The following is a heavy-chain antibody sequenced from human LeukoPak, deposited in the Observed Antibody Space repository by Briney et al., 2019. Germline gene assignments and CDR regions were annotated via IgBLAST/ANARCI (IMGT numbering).Heavy chain of an antibody. CDR3: AKGETYYDFWSGYTSLKWFDP. Sequence: GGSLRLSCAASGLSFTSHAMNWVRQAPGKGLEWVPVISGSGDSTNYADSVKGRFTVSRDNSKNMLYLQMNILRAEDTAVYYCAKGETYYDFWSGYTSLKWFDPWGQGTLVTVSS. CDR2: ISGSGDST. V-gene: IGHV3-23*01. J-gene: IGHJ5*02. D-gene: IGHD3-3*01. CDR1: GLSFTSHA.